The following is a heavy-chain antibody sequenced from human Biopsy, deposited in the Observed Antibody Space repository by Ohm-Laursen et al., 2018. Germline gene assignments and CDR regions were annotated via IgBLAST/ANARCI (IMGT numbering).Heavy chain of an antibody. CDR3: AADADGYYTEFDY. CDR1: GGPSSNYA. Sequence: VASVKVSCNASGGPSSNYAFSWVRQAPGQGLEWVGRIVPILGHLNYAQRFQGRVSITADKSTTYVYMELSRLTSGDTAAYYCAADADGYYTEFDYWGPGTLVTVSS. V-gene: IGHV1-69*04. CDR2: IVPILGHL. D-gene: IGHD3-3*01. J-gene: IGHJ4*02.